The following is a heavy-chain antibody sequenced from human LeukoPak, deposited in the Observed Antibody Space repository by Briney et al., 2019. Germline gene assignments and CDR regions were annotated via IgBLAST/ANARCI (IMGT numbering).Heavy chain of an antibody. Sequence: GGSLRLSCAASGFTFSSYAMSWVRQAPGKGLEWVSAISGSGGSTYYADSVKGRFTISRDNSKSTLYLQMNSLRAEDTAVYYCAKGDKITMIVVVDAFDIWGQGTMVTVSS. CDR2: ISGSGGST. J-gene: IGHJ3*02. CDR1: GFTFSSYA. D-gene: IGHD3-22*01. CDR3: AKGDKITMIVVVDAFDI. V-gene: IGHV3-23*01.